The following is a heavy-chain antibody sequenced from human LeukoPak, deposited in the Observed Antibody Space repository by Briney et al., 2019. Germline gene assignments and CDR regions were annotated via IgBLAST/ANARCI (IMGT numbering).Heavy chain of an antibody. CDR1: GGPISSGGYY. CDR3: ARDRRIQLWESRVDAFDI. V-gene: IGHV4-31*03. D-gene: IGHD5-18*01. CDR2: IYYSGST. Sequence: SETLSLTCTVSGGPISSGGYYWSWIRQHPGKGLEWIGYIYYSGSTYYNPSLKSRVTISVDTSKNQFSLKLSSVTAADTAVYYCARDRRIQLWESRVDAFDIWGQGTMVTVSS. J-gene: IGHJ3*02.